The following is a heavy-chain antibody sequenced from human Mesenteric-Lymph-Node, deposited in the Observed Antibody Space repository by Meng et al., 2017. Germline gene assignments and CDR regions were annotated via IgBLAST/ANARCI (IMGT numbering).Heavy chain of an antibody. D-gene: IGHD3-22*01. Sequence: GESLKISCQGSGYSFITYWIGWVRQMPGKGLEWMGIIYPGDSDARYSPSFQGQVTMSVDKSTSTAYLQWRSLKASDTAMYYCAKARTYDSSGYYYIDAFDIWGQGTMVTVSS. J-gene: IGHJ3*02. CDR1: GYSFITYW. V-gene: IGHV5-51*01. CDR2: IYPGDSDA. CDR3: AKARTYDSSGYYYIDAFDI.